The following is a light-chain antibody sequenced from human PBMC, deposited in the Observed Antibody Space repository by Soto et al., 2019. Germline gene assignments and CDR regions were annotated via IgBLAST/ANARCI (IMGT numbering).Light chain of an antibody. CDR3: HQYGNSPPLT. J-gene: IGKJ4*01. CDR2: GAS. V-gene: IGKV3-20*01. CDR1: QSVSSSH. Sequence: EIVLTQSPGTLSLSPGERATLSCRASQSVSSSHLAWYQQRPAQAPRLLIYGASTRASGIPDRFSGSGSGSDFTLTISRLEPEDFAVYFCHQYGNSPPLTFGGGTKVDIK.